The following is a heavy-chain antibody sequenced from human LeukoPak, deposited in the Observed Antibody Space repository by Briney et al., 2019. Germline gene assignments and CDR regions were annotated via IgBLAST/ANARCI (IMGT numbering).Heavy chain of an antibody. CDR1: GFTSADYA. CDR3: AKEIDALDY. CDR2: ISGGGGST. J-gene: IGHJ4*02. V-gene: IGHV3-43*02. Sequence: VGSLTLSYATSGFTSADYAMHWVRRAPGKGLEWVSLISGGGGSTYYAASVTGRFTISRDNSKSSLYLQMNSLRTEGTALYYCAKEIDALDYWGQGTLVTVSS.